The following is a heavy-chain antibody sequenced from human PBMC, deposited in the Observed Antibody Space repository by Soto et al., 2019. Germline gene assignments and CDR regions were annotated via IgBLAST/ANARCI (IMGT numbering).Heavy chain of an antibody. J-gene: IGHJ4*02. CDR2: ISYSGNP. Sequence: SETLSLTCTVSGASISSYYWSWIRQPPGKGLEWIGHISYSGNPDYNPSLSSRVTISVDTSKNRFSLQLTSVTAADTAVYYCARHYSADPFDYWGQGTLVTVSS. D-gene: IGHD2-21*01. CDR3: ARHYSADPFDY. V-gene: IGHV4-59*08. CDR1: GASISSYY.